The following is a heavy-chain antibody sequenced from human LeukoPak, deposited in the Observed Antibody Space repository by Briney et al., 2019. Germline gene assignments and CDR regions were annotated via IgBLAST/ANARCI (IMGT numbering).Heavy chain of an antibody. Sequence: SETLSLTCAVYGGSFSGYYWSWIRQPPGKGLQWIGSIFQRGYSYYNPSLKSRVTISVDTSRNQFSLKLSSVTAADTAVYYCAGDKETTGTGRTNWFDPWGQGTLVTVSS. CDR1: GGSFSGYY. CDR2: IFQRGYS. J-gene: IGHJ5*02. V-gene: IGHV4-34*12. CDR3: AGDKETTGTGRTNWFDP. D-gene: IGHD6-13*01.